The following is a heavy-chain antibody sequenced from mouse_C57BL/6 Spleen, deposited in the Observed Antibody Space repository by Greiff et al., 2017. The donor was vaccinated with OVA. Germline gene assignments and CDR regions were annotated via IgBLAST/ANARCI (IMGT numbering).Heavy chain of an antibody. J-gene: IGHJ3*01. Sequence: VQLQQSGPELVKPGASVKISCKASGYAFSSSWMNWVKQRPGKGLEWIGRIYPGDGDTNYNGKFKGKDTLTDDKSASTAYMQLSSRTSEDSAVYFCARDSSGYVAWFACWGQGTLVTVSA. V-gene: IGHV1-82*01. CDR1: GYAFSSSW. CDR2: IYPGDGDT. CDR3: ARDSSGYVAWFAC. D-gene: IGHD3-2*02.